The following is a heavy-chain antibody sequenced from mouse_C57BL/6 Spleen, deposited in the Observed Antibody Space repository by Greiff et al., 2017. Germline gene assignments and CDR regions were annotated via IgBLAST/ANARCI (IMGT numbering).Heavy chain of an antibody. J-gene: IGHJ2*01. Sequence: VQLVESGPELVKPGASVKLSCKASGYTFTSYDINWVKQRPGQGLEWIGWIYPRDGSTKYNEKFKGKATLTVDTSSSTAYMELHSLTSEDSAVYFCSYGSSSYFDYWGQGTTLTVSS. V-gene: IGHV1-85*01. CDR3: SYGSSSYFDY. CDR2: IYPRDGST. CDR1: GYTFTSYD. D-gene: IGHD1-1*01.